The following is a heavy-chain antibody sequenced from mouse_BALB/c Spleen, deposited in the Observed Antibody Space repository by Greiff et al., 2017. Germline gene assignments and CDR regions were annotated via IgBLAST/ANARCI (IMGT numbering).Heavy chain of an antibody. D-gene: IGHD1-1*01. CDR2: INPSSGYT. Sequence: QVQLQQSGAELARPGASVKMSCKASGYTFTSYTMHWVKQRPGQGLEWIGYINPSSGYTNYNQKFKDKATLTADKSSSTAYMQLSSLTSEDSAVYYCARGDYGSSEAMDYWGQGTSVTVSS. CDR3: ARGDYGSSEAMDY. CDR1: GYTFTSYT. J-gene: IGHJ4*01. V-gene: IGHV1-4*01.